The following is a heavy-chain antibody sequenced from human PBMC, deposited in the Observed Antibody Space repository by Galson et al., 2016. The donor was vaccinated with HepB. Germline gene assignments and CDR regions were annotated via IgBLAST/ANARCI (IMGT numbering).Heavy chain of an antibody. CDR3: GKAYISAAALSAMDV. J-gene: IGHJ6*02. Sequence: SLRLSCAASGFTFNDYTMHWVRQAPGKGLEWVPLISWDGGSTYYADSVKGRFTISRDNSKNSLYLQMNSLRTEDTALYYCGKAYISAAALSAMDVWGQGTTVTVSS. V-gene: IGHV3-43*01. CDR2: ISWDGGST. CDR1: GFTFNDYT. D-gene: IGHD6-13*01.